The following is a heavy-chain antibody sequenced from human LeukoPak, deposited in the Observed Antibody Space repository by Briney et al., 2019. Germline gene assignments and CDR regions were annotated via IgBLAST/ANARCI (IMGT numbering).Heavy chain of an antibody. CDR2: IYYSGST. CDR1: GGSISSYY. J-gene: IGHJ4*02. V-gene: IGHV4-59*12. CDR3: ARVVYSGSWGYFDY. Sequence: SETLSLTCTVSGGSISSYYWTWIRQPPGKGLEWIGYIYYSGSTNYNPSLKSRVTMSVDTSKTQCSLKLSSVTAADTAVYYCARVVYSGSWGYFDYWGQGTLVTVSS. D-gene: IGHD3-10*01.